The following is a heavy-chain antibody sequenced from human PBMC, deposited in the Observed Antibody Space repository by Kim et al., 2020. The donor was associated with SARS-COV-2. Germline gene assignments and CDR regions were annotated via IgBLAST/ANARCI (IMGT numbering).Heavy chain of an antibody. J-gene: IGHJ4*01. CDR3: ARELSVGVPDTDY. D-gene: IGHD1-26*01. CDR2: IWCDGTRE. CDR1: GFRFSNYG. V-gene: IGHV3-33*01. Sequence: GGSLRLSCAASGFRFSNYGFHWVRQAPGKGPEGVALIWCDGTREYYKDSVKGRFTISRDNSKNTLYLHMNSLRVEDTAGYYCARELSVGVPDTDYGGHG.